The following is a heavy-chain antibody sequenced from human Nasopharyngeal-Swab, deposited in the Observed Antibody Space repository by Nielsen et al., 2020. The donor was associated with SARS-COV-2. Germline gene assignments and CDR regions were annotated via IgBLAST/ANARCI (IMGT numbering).Heavy chain of an antibody. CDR3: AKDSGAGFCDDGSCFPTNH. D-gene: IGHD2-15*01. Sequence: GESLKISCAASGFTFSSHNMNWVRQAPGKGLEWVSSISGFSNYLYYADSVKGRFTISRDNAKNSLYLQMNSLRAEDTAVYYCAKDSGAGFCDDGSCFPTNHWGQGTLVTVSS. V-gene: IGHV3-21*01. CDR2: ISGFSNYL. CDR1: GFTFSSHN. J-gene: IGHJ5*02.